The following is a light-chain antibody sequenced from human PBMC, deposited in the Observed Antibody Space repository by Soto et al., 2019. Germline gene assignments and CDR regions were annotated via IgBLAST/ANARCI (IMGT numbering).Light chain of an antibody. J-gene: IGKJ5*01. CDR3: QQTYSTPIT. CDR2: AAS. Sequence: DIQLNQSPSSLSASLGYRVTSPCRASQSISSYLNWYQQKPGKAPKLLIYAASSLQSGVPSRFSGSGSGTDFTLTISSLQPEDFVTYYCQQTYSTPITVGQGTRLAIK. V-gene: IGKV1-39*01. CDR1: QSISSY.